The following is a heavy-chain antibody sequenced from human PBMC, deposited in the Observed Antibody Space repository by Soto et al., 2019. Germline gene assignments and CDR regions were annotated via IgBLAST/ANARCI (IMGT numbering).Heavy chain of an antibody. CDR3: ARLIEGYPPHNYFDP. V-gene: IGHV4-59*02. CDR2: VFDFGST. D-gene: IGHD2-15*01. J-gene: IGHJ5*02. Sequence: PSETLSLTCSVSGDSVKSSYWASIRQSPGRAPEWVGYVFDFGSTGYHPSLKGRLTISMDTSKNQVSLSLRSVTVADTGIYYCARLIEGYPPHNYFDPWGQGTLVTVSS. CDR1: GDSVKSSY.